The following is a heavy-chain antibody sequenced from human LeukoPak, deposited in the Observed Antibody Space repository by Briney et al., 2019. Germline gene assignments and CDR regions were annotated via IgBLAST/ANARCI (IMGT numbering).Heavy chain of an antibody. J-gene: IGHJ6*04. CDR3: ARDRGPGFGYYGMDV. CDR1: GGSVSSGSYY. Sequence: PSETLSLTCTVSGGSVSSGSYYWSWIRQPPGKGLEWIGNIYYSGSTNYNPSLKSRVTISVDTSKNQFSLKLSSVTAADTAVYYCARDRGPGFGYYGMDVWGKGTTVTVSS. D-gene: IGHD3-10*01. V-gene: IGHV4-61*01. CDR2: IYYSGST.